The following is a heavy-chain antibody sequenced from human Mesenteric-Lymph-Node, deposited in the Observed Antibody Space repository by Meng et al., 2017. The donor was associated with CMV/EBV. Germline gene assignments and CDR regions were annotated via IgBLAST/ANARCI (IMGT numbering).Heavy chain of an antibody. CDR1: GFTFSSYA. V-gene: IGHV3-23*01. Sequence: GESLKISCAASGFTFSSYAMSWVRQAPGKGLEWVSAISGSGGGTYYADSVKGRFTISRDNSKNTLYLQMNSLRAEDTAVYYCAKGRVLSPFDYWGQGTLVTVSS. J-gene: IGHJ4*02. CDR2: ISGSGGGT. D-gene: IGHD3-16*01. CDR3: AKGRVLSPFDY.